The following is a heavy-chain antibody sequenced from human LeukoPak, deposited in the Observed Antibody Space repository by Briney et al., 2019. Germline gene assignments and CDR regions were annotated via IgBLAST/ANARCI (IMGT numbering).Heavy chain of an antibody. Sequence: KPSETLSLTCTVSGGSISSSSYYWGWIRQPPGKGLEWIGSIYYSGSTYYNPSLKSRVTISVDTSKNQFPLKLSSATAADTAVYYCARVGIVVVVAATDAFDIWGQGTMVTVSS. V-gene: IGHV4-39*06. CDR1: GGSISSSSYY. CDR3: ARVGIVVVVAATDAFDI. D-gene: IGHD2-15*01. CDR2: IYYSGST. J-gene: IGHJ3*02.